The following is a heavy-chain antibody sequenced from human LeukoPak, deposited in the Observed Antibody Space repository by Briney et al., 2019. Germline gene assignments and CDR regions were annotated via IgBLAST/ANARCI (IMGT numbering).Heavy chain of an antibody. CDR3: ALSLHDSSGPEAELTRYFQH. Sequence: PSETLSLTCTVSGGSISSYYWSWIRQPPGKGLEWIGYIYYSGSTNYSPSLKSRVTISVDTSKNQFSLKLSSVTAADTAVYYCALSLHDSSGPEAELTRYFQHWGQGTLVTVSS. CDR2: IYYSGST. J-gene: IGHJ1*01. V-gene: IGHV4-59*01. CDR1: GGSISSYY. D-gene: IGHD3-22*01.